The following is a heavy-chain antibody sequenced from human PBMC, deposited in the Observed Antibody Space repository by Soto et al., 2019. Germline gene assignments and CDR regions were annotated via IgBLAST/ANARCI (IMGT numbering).Heavy chain of an antibody. CDR3: VKDSYDILASFYPNWFDP. CDR2: ISSDGSKI. Sequence: QVQLVQSGGGVVQPGGSLRLSCEASGFSFSNSAMHWVRQAPGKALEWVAVISSDGSKIYYGDSVKGRLTISRDNSKKTLYLQMNSLRPEDTAVYYCVKDSYDILASFYPNWFDPWGQGTLVSVSS. J-gene: IGHJ5*02. V-gene: IGHV3-30*18. CDR1: GFSFSNSA. D-gene: IGHD3-9*01.